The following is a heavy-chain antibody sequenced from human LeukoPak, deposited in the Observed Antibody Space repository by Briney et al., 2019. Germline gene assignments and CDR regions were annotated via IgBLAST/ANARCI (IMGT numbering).Heavy chain of an antibody. CDR2: IKQDGSQK. CDR1: GFTFSNYW. Sequence: GGSLRLSCTASGFTFSNYWMTWVRQAPGKGLEWVANIKQDGSQKFYVDSVKGRFTISRDNAKNSLYLQMNSLRAEDTAVYFCARGQTLTLWGQGTLVTVSS. V-gene: IGHV3-7*01. D-gene: IGHD4/OR15-4a*01. J-gene: IGHJ4*02. CDR3: ARGQTLTL.